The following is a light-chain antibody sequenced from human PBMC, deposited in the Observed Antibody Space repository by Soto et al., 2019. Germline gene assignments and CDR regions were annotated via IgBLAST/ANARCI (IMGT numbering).Light chain of an antibody. CDR3: SSYTNINTGACV. CDR1: SSDVGAYRY. CDR2: DVS. V-gene: IGLV2-14*01. J-gene: IGLJ1*01. Sequence: QSALTHPASVSGSPGQSITISCTGTSSDVGAYRYVSWYQQHPGKAPKLIIYDVSDRPSGISNRFSGSKSDNTASLTISGIQAEDEAEYYCSSYTNINTGACVFGTGTKLTVL.